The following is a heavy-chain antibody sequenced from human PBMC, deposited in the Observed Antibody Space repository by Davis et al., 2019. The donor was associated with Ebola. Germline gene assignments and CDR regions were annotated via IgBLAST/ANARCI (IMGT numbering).Heavy chain of an antibody. D-gene: IGHD3-3*01. CDR2: IYYSGIT. J-gene: IGHJ6*04. CDR1: GGSIISSSSY. CDR3: ARAEVVIIPNLYYYYGMDV. V-gene: IGHV4-39*07. Sequence: SETLSLTCTVSGGSIISSSSYWGWIRQPPRKGLEWIGSIYYSGITYYNPSLKSRVTISVDTSKNQFSLKLSSVTAADTAVYYCARAEVVIIPNLYYYYGMDVWGKGTTVTVSS.